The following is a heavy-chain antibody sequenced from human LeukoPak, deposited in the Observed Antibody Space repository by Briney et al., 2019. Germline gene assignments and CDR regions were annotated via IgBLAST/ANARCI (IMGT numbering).Heavy chain of an antibody. CDR2: IYYSGST. CDR1: GGSISSYY. CDR3: ASSPLMVRGATVDY. V-gene: IGHV4-59*01. D-gene: IGHD3-10*01. Sequence: ASETLSLTCTVSGGSISSYYWSWIRQPPGKGLEWIGYIYYSGSTNYNPSLKSRVTISVDTSKNQFSLKLSSVTAADTAVYYCASSPLMVRGATVDYWGQGTLVTVSS. J-gene: IGHJ4*02.